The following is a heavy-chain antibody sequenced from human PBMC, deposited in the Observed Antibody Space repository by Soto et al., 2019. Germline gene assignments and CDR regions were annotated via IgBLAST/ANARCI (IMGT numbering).Heavy chain of an antibody. CDR2: IHHSGST. V-gene: IGHV4-38-2*01. Sequence: SETLSLTCAVSGYPISSGYYWGWIRQPPGKGLEWIGIIHHSGSTYYNPSLRSRITISVDTSKNQFSLKMPSVTAADTAVYYCARSSGYVPGGYWGQGILVTVPQ. CDR1: GYPISSGYY. D-gene: IGHD5-12*01. CDR3: ARSSGYVPGGY. J-gene: IGHJ4*02.